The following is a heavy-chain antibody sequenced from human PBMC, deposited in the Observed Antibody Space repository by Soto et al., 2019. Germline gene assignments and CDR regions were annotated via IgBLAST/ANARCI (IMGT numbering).Heavy chain of an antibody. CDR1: GYTFTSYY. Sequence: QVQLVQSGAEVKKPGASVKVSCKASGYTFTSYYMHWVRQAPGQGLEWLGMINPTGGSTSYAQKFQGRVTMTRDKYTSTVYMELSSLRSEDTAVYYCASIIRPKNWFEPWGQGTLVTVSS. CDR2: INPTGGST. J-gene: IGHJ5*02. CDR3: ASIIRPKNWFEP. V-gene: IGHV1-46*03.